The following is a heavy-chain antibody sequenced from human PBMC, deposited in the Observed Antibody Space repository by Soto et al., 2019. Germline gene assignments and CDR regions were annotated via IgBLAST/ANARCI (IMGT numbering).Heavy chain of an antibody. CDR2: ISSSGDGK. CDR1: GFTFNSFA. V-gene: IGHV3-23*01. CDR3: AKTPTYSSPTPPSY. Sequence: GGSLRLSCAASGFTFNSFAMTWVRQAPGKGLEWVSIISSSGDGKYYVDSVKGRFTISRDNSRNTLNLQMNSLRAEDTAVYYCAKTPTYSSPTPPSYWGQGTLVTVSS. D-gene: IGHD6-13*01. J-gene: IGHJ4*02.